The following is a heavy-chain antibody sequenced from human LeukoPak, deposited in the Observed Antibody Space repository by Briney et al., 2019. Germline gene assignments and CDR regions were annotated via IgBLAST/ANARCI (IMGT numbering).Heavy chain of an antibody. J-gene: IGHJ4*02. CDR2: IYYSGTT. CDR1: GGSISSRGYY. Sequence: SETLSLTCIVSGGSISSRGYYWGWIRQPPGKGLEWIGSIYYSGTTYYNPSLKSRVTISVDTSKNQFSLKLSSVTAADTAVYYCARQSGASVLWGQGTLVTVSS. V-gene: IGHV4-39*07. CDR3: ARQSGASVL. D-gene: IGHD1-26*01.